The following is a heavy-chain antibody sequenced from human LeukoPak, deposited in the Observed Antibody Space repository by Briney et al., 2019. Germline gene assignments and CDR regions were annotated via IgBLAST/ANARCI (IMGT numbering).Heavy chain of an antibody. CDR2: IYYSGST. J-gene: IGHJ4*02. CDR3: ASYYYDSSAYYGPFDY. Sequence: PSETLSLTCTVSGGSISSSSYYWGWIRQPPGKGLEWIGSIYYSGSTYYSPSLKSRVTISVDTSKNQFSLKLSSVTAADTAVYYCASYYYDSSAYYGPFDYWGQGTLVTVSS. V-gene: IGHV4-39*01. CDR1: GGSISSSSYY. D-gene: IGHD3-22*01.